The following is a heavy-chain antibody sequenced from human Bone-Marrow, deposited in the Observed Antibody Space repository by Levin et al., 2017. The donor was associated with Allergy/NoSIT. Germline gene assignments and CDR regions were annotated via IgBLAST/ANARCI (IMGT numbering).Heavy chain of an antibody. CDR2: IYPGDSDT. J-gene: IGHJ4*02. Sequence: HGESPKISCQGSGYTFTSYWIAWVRQMPGKGLEYMGVIYPGDSDTRYSASFQGQVTISVDKSISTAYLQWTSLKASDTAMYYCARAPGYTSGWHDYWGQGTLVTVSS. D-gene: IGHD6-19*01. CDR3: ARAPGYTSGWHDY. V-gene: IGHV5-51*01. CDR1: GYTFTSYW.